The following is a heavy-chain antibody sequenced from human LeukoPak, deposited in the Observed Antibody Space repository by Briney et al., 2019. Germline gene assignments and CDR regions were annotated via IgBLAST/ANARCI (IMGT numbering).Heavy chain of an antibody. Sequence: GGSLRLSCAASGFIFSGSAIHWVRQAPGKGLEWVGRIRTKANSYATSYAASVKGRFTISRDDSNNTAYLQMNSLKTEDTAIYYCTRRIEGGYYYYGMDVWGHGTAVTVSS. J-gene: IGHJ6*02. CDR1: GFIFSGSA. D-gene: IGHD2-15*01. CDR3: TRRIEGGYYYYGMDV. CDR2: IRTKANSYAT. V-gene: IGHV3-73*01.